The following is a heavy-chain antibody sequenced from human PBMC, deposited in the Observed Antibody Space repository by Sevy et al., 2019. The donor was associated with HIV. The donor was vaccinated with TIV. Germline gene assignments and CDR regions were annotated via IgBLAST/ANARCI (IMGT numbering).Heavy chain of an antibody. Sequence: GGSLRLSCGVSGFTFSNSWMSWVRQAPGKGLEWVGRIKSKTDGATTDYATPVKGRFSISRDDLENTLHLHMNSLKTEDTALYYCTTDGINSLNYWGQGTLVTVSS. V-gene: IGHV3-15*01. CDR2: IKSKTDGATT. CDR1: GFTFSNSW. D-gene: IGHD1-26*01. J-gene: IGHJ4*02. CDR3: TTDGINSLNY.